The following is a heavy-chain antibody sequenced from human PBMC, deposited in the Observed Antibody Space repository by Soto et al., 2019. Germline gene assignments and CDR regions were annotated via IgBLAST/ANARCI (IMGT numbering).Heavy chain of an antibody. J-gene: IGHJ4*02. CDR3: AMEVQVHTPAFVY. V-gene: IGHV1-69*19. Sequence: QVQLVQSGAEMKKPGSSVKVSCQSSVGTFNTYAMNWVRQAPGQGPEWMGDISPMFGAANYAPKFQGRVTITAADSTGASYMQLSRLASEATAIYFCAMEVQVHTPAFVYWGEGTLFTVSS. CDR2: ISPMFGAA. CDR1: VGTFNTYA. D-gene: IGHD3-10*01.